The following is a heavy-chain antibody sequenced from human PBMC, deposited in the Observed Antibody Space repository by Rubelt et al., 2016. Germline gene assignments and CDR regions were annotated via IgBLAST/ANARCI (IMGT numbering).Heavy chain of an antibody. CDR3: ARGAGGRYFDWYDAFDI. V-gene: IGHV1-2*02. D-gene: IGHD3-9*01. Sequence: QVQLVQSGAEVKKPGASVKVSCKASGYTFTGYYMHWVRQAPGQGLEWMGWINPNSGGTNYAQKFQGRVTMTRDTSISPAYMELSRLRSDDTAVYYCARGAGGRYFDWYDAFDIWGQGTMVTVSS. CDR2: INPNSGGT. J-gene: IGHJ3*02. CDR1: GYTFTGYY.